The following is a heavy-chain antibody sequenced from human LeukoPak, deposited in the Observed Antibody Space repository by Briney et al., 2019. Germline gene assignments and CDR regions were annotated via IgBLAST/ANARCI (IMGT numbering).Heavy chain of an antibody. CDR1: GFTSSSYD. CDR3: ARYCSSTSCYAGYYYGMDV. V-gene: IGHV3-13*04. J-gene: IGHJ6*02. CDR2: IGTAGDT. D-gene: IGHD2-2*01. Sequence: GGSLRLSCAASGFTSSSYDMHWVRQATGKGLEWVSAIGTAGDTYYPGSVKGRFTISRENAKNSLYLQMNSLRAGDTAVYYCARYCSSTSCYAGYYYGMDVWGQGTTVTVSS.